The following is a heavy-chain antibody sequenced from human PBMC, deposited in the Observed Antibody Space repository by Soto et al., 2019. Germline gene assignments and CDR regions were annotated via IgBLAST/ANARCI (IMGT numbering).Heavy chain of an antibody. D-gene: IGHD2-2*01. CDR1: GFTFSNYG. CDR3: ARDCSSPSCYGGHFDY. Sequence: EVQLVESGGGLVKPGGSLRLSCAASGFTFSNYGMNWVRQAPGKGLEWVSSISSSGNYMYYADSVKGRFTISRDNAKNSLSLQMNSLRAEDTAVYYCARDCSSPSCYGGHFDYWGQGTLVTVSS. CDR2: ISSSGNYM. J-gene: IGHJ4*02. V-gene: IGHV3-21*01.